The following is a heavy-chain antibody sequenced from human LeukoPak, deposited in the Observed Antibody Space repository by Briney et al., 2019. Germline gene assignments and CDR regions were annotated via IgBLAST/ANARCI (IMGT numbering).Heavy chain of an antibody. V-gene: IGHV3-48*03. CDR1: GFTLSSYE. D-gene: IGHD6-13*01. CDR3: VSRRQQLVPLNWYFDF. Sequence: GGSLAVFGADSGFTLSSYEMNWVRRAPGKGLGWVSYISSSGSTIYYAVSVQGRFTISRDNAKNSLYLQMNSLRDEDTAVYYCVSRRQQLVPLNWYFDFWG. CDR2: ISSSGSTI. J-gene: IGHJ2*01.